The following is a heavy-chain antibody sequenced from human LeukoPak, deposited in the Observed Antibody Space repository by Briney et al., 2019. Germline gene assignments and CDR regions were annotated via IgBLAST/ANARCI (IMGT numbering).Heavy chain of an antibody. CDR3: ASPSPYHYGDYTLWY. Sequence: GGSLRLSCAASGFTFSSYWMSWVRQAPGKGLEWVANIKQDGSEKYYVDSVKGRFTISRDNAKNSLYLQMNSLRAEDTAVYYCASPSPYHYGDYTLWYWGQGTLVTVSS. CDR2: IKQDGSEK. V-gene: IGHV3-7*01. CDR1: GFTFSSYW. J-gene: IGHJ4*02. D-gene: IGHD4-17*01.